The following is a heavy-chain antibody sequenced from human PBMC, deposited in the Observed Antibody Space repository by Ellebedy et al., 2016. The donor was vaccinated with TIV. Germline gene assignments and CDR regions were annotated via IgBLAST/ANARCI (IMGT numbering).Heavy chain of an antibody. V-gene: IGHV4-39*01. CDR3: TGQTIAAGGTEEYFHH. J-gene: IGHJ1*01. Sequence: MPSETLSLTCTVSGGSISSSSYYWGWLRQPPGKGLEWIGSIYYIGNTYYTPSLKSRVTMSVDTSNNQFSLQLSSVTAADTAVYYCTGQTIAAGGTEEYFHHWGQGTLVTVSS. CDR2: IYYIGNT. CDR1: GGSISSSSYY. D-gene: IGHD6-13*01.